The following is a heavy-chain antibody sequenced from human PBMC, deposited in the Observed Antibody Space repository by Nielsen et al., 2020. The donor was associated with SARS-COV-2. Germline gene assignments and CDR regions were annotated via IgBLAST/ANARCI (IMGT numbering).Heavy chain of an antibody. CDR3: ASSGWPNYFDY. D-gene: IGHD6-19*01. CDR2: IHYSGSP. J-gene: IGHJ4*02. V-gene: IGHV4-61*01. Sequence: SETLSLTCTVSGGSVSSGTYSWSWIRQSPGKGLEWIGYIHYSGSPNYNPSLKSRVTISVDTSKNQFSLKLSSVTAADTAVYYCASSGWPNYFDYWGQGTLVTVSS. CDR1: GGSVSSGTYS.